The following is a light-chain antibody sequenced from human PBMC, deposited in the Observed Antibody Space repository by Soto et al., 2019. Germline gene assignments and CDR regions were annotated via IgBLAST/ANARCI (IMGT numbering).Light chain of an antibody. J-gene: IGKJ1*01. V-gene: IGKV3-20*01. Sequence: EIVLTQSPGTLSLSPGERATLSCRASQSVSSIYLAWYQHKPGQAPRLLIYGASSRATGIPDRFSGSGSGTDFTLTISRLEPEDSALYYCQQYGSSSWTFGRGTTVEIK. CDR2: GAS. CDR3: QQYGSSSWT. CDR1: QSVSSIY.